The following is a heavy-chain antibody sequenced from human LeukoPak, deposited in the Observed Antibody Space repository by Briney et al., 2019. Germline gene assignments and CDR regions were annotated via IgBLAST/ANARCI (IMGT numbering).Heavy chain of an antibody. J-gene: IGHJ4*02. Sequence: SVKVSCKASGGTFSSYAISWVRQAPAQGLEWMGGIIPIFGTANYAQKFQGRVTITADKSTSTAYMELSSLRSEDTAVYYCASQHIYSSGWIDFDYWGQGTLVTVSS. V-gene: IGHV1-69*06. CDR2: IIPIFGTA. CDR1: GGTFSSYA. D-gene: IGHD6-19*01. CDR3: ASQHIYSSGWIDFDY.